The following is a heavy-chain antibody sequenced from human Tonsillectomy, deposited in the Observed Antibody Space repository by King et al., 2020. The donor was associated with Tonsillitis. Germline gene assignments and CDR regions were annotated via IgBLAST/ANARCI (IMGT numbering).Heavy chain of an antibody. D-gene: IGHD3-22*01. V-gene: IGHV2-5*01. Sequence: TLKESGPTLVKPTQTLTLTCTFSGFSLSTSGVGVGWIRQPPGKALEWPALIYWNDDKRYSPSLKSRLTITKDTSKNQVVLTMTNMDPVDTATYYCAHRSNQAYYYDSSGYYPDAFDIWGQGTMVTVSS. J-gene: IGHJ3*02. CDR2: IYWNDDK. CDR3: AHRSNQAYYYDSSGYYPDAFDI. CDR1: GFSLSTSGVG.